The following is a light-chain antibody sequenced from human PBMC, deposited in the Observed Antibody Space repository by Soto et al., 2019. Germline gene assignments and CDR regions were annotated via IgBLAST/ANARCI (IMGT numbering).Light chain of an antibody. Sequence: EVELTQSPGTLSLSPGERATLSCRASQSVSSSDLAWYQQKRGQAPRLLIYDTSTRATGIPDRFSGSGSETDFTLTISRLVAQDFAVYHCQQYGASPWTFGQGTKVEVK. V-gene: IGKV3-20*01. CDR3: QQYGASPWT. CDR1: QSVSSSD. CDR2: DTS. J-gene: IGKJ1*01.